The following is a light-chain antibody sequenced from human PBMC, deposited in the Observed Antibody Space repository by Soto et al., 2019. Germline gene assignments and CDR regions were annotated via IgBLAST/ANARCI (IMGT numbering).Light chain of an antibody. CDR3: QQYDSSPLFT. CDR1: QSVSSSY. Sequence: EIVLTQSPGTLSLSPGEGATLSCRASQSVSSSYLAWYQQKPGQAPRLLIYGASGRATGIPDRFSGSGSGTDFSLIISRLEPEDYAVYYCQQYDSSPLFTVGPATKLDIQ. V-gene: IGKV3-20*01. CDR2: GAS. J-gene: IGKJ3*01.